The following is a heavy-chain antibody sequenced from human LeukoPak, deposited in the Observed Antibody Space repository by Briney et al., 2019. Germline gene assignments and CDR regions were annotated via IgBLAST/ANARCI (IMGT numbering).Heavy chain of an antibody. D-gene: IGHD3-3*01. CDR1: GFTFSSYG. CDR2: IWYDGSNK. CDR3: AKDALRSGYCPDY. Sequence: PGRSLRLSCAASGFTFSSYGMHWVRQAPGRGLEWVAVIWYDGSNKYYADSVKGRFTISRDNSKNTLYLQMNSLRAEDTAVYYCAKDALRSGYCPDYWGQGTLVTVSS. V-gene: IGHV3-33*06. J-gene: IGHJ4*02.